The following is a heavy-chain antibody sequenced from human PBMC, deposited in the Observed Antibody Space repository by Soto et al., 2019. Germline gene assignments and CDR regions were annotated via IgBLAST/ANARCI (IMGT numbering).Heavy chain of an antibody. V-gene: IGHV3-30*18. Sequence: QEDLVESGGGVVQPGRSLRLSCAASGFTFTNYGMHWVRQAPGKGLEWVAIISYDGSEKHYVDSVKGRFTISRDNSKNTLLLQMNSLRAEDTAVYYCAKELRAFWTGPYFDHWGQGALVTVSS. CDR3: AKELRAFWTGPYFDH. J-gene: IGHJ4*02. CDR2: ISYDGSEK. CDR1: GFTFTNYG. D-gene: IGHD3-3*01.